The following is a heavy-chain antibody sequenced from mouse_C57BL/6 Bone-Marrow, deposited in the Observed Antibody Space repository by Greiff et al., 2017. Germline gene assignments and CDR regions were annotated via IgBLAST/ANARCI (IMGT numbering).Heavy chain of an antibody. CDR2: IDPNSGGT. J-gene: IGHJ3*01. V-gene: IGHV1-72*01. CDR1: GYTFTSYW. Sequence: QVQLQQPGAELVKPGASVKLSCKASGYTFTSYWMHWVKQRPGRGLEWIGRIDPNSGGTKYNEKFKSKATLTVDKPSSTAYMQLSSLTSEDSAVYYCARKYDYDGAWFAYWGQGTRVTVSA. CDR3: ARKYDYDGAWFAY. D-gene: IGHD2-4*01.